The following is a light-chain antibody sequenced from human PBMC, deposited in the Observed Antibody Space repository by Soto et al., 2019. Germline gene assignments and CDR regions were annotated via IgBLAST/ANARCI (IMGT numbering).Light chain of an antibody. V-gene: IGLV3-9*01. CDR1: NIGSKN. CDR2: RDS. Sequence: SSELTQPLSVSVALGQTARITCGGNNIGSKNVHWYQQKPGQAPVLVIYRDSNRPSGIPERFSGSNSGNTATLTISRAQAGDEADYYCQVWDSSTARVFGGGTKLPS. CDR3: QVWDSSTARV. J-gene: IGLJ3*02.